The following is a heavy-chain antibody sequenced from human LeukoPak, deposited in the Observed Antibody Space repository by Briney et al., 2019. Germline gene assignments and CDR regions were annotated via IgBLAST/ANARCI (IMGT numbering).Heavy chain of an antibody. CDR1: GYTFTSYG. D-gene: IGHD6-13*01. CDR3: ASSTGSSWYSGYFDY. J-gene: IGHJ4*02. CDR2: ISAYNGNT. Sequence: GASVKVSCKASGYTFTSYGISWVRQAPGQGLEWMGWISAYNGNTNYAQKLQGRVTMTTDTSTSTAYMELRSLRSDDTAVYCCASSTGSSWYSGYFDYWGQGTLVTVSS. V-gene: IGHV1-18*01.